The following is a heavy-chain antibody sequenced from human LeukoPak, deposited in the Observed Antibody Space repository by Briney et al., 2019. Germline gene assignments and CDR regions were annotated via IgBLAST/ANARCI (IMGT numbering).Heavy chain of an antibody. CDR1: GYSISSGYY. V-gene: IGHV4-38-2*01. J-gene: IGHJ4*02. CDR2: IYHSGST. CDR3: ARQDSKTYSSGWYYFDY. Sequence: PSETLSLTCAVSGYSISSGYYWGWIRQPPGKGLEWIGSIYHSGSTYYNRSLKSRVTISVDTSKNQFSLKLSSVTAADTAVYYCARQDSKTYSSGWYYFDYWGQGTLVTVSS. D-gene: IGHD6-19*01.